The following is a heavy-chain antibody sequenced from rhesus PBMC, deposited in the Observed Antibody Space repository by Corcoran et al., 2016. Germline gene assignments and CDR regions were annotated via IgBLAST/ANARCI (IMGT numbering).Heavy chain of an antibody. V-gene: IGHV4-122*02. Sequence: QLQLQESGPGLVKPSETLSLTCAVSGYSISSGYGWSWIRTPLGKGLEWIGYISCSGSTSYNPSLKSRVTSSRDTSKTQFSLKLSSVTAADTAVYYCASISVYSGSWNFAYWGQGVLVTVSS. CDR1: GYSISSGYG. J-gene: IGHJ4*01. D-gene: IGHD6-25*01. CDR2: ISCSGST. CDR3: ASISVYSGSWNFAY.